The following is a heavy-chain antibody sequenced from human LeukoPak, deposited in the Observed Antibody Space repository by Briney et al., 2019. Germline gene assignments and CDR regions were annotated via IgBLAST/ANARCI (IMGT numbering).Heavy chain of an antibody. D-gene: IGHD4-11*01. J-gene: IGHJ4*02. CDR1: GGSLSSYY. CDR3: ARLRGNYFPDY. Sequence: SETLSLTCTVSGGSLSSYYWTWIRQPPGKGLGWIAYIFYSGSTNYNPSLKSRVTTSVDTSKNQFSLKLNSVTAADTAVYYCARLRGNYFPDYWGQGTLVTVSS. V-gene: IGHV4-59*01. CDR2: IFYSGST.